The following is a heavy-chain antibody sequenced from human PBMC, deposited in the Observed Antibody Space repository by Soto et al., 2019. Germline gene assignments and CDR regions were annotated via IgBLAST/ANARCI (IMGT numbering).Heavy chain of an antibody. CDR3: ARARMQLWPNYYDAGLDV. J-gene: IGHJ6*01. CDR2: IYSGGST. CDR1: GFTVSTNF. V-gene: IGHV3-66*01. Sequence: EVQLVESGGGLVQPGGSLRLSCAASGFTVSTNFMTWVRQAPGKGLEWVSVIYSGGSTFYADSVKGRFTITRDNSKITVYVQMISLRVADTAVYYSARARMQLWPNYYDAGLDVWGQGTAVTVSS. D-gene: IGHD5-18*01.